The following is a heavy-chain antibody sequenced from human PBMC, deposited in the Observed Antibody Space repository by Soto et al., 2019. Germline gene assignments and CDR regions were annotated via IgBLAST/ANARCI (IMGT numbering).Heavy chain of an antibody. Sequence: SVKVSFKASGGTFSSYAISWVRQAPGQGLEWMGGIIPIFGTANYAQKFQGRVTITADESTSTAYMELSSLRSEDTAVYYCARVVTPYNWFDPWGQGTLVTVSS. CDR3: ARVVTPYNWFDP. D-gene: IGHD4-4*01. CDR1: GGTFSSYA. CDR2: IIPIFGTA. J-gene: IGHJ5*02. V-gene: IGHV1-69*13.